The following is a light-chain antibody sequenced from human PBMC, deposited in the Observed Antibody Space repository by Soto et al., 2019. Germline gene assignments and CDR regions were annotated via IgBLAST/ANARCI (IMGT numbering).Light chain of an antibody. CDR2: GAS. CDR3: QQYGSSPYT. Sequence: EIVLTQSPGTLSLSPGERATLSCRASQSVDSSYLAWYRQKPGQAPRLLISGASSRATGIPDRFSGSGSGTDFTLTISRLEPEDFAVYYCQQYGSSPYTFGQGTKLEIK. V-gene: IGKV3-20*01. CDR1: QSVDSSY. J-gene: IGKJ2*01.